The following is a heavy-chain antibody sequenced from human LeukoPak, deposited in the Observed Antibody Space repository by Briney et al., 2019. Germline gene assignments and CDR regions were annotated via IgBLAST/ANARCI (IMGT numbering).Heavy chain of an antibody. Sequence: GASVKVSCKASGYTFTSYGISWVRQAPGQGLEWMGWISAYNGNTNYAQKLQGRVTMTTDTSTSTAYMELRSLRSDDTAVYYCARDSRGYSYGGGWFDPWGQGTLVTVSS. D-gene: IGHD5-18*01. CDR3: ARDSRGYSYGGGWFDP. J-gene: IGHJ5*02. CDR2: ISAYNGNT. CDR1: GYTFTSYG. V-gene: IGHV1-18*01.